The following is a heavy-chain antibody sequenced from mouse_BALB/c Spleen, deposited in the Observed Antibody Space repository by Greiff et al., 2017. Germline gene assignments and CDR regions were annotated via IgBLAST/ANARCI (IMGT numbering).Heavy chain of an antibody. V-gene: IGHV5-6-3*01. CDR1: GFTFSSYG. D-gene: IGHD2-3*01. J-gene: IGHJ3*01. CDR3: ARDSYDGYYIAY. CDR2: INSNGGST. Sequence: EVKLVESGGGLVQPGGSLKLSCAASGFTFSSYGMSWVRQTPDKRLELVATINSNGGSTYYPDSVKGRFTISRDNAKNTLYLQMSSLKSEDTAMYYCARDSYDGYYIAYWGQGTLVTVSA.